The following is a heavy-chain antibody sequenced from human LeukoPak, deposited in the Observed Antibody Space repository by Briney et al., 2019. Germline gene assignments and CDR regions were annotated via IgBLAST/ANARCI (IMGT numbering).Heavy chain of an antibody. CDR1: GGSISTTSYY. D-gene: IGHD3-22*01. Sequence: SETLSLTCTASGGSISTTSYYWAWIRQPPGKGLEWIVSIYYDGTTYYHPSLKSRVTTSIDTSKKQFSLNLSAVTATDTAVYYCARHFRREVLIGSAFDIWGQGTMVTVSS. CDR3: ARHFRREVLIGSAFDI. CDR2: IYYDGTT. V-gene: IGHV4-39*01. J-gene: IGHJ3*02.